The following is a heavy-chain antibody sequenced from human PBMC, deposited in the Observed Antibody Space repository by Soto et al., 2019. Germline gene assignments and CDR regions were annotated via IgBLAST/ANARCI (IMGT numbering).Heavy chain of an antibody. Sequence: SVKVSCKASGGTFSSDAVSWVRQAPGQGLEWMGGLIPILGTTRYAQKFQGRVTITADESTNTAYMELSGLRSDDTAVYYCARASGYVSGWYHDYWGQGTRVTVSS. CDR1: GGTFSSDA. D-gene: IGHD6-19*01. CDR3: ARASGYVSGWYHDY. V-gene: IGHV1-69*13. J-gene: IGHJ4*02. CDR2: LIPILGTT.